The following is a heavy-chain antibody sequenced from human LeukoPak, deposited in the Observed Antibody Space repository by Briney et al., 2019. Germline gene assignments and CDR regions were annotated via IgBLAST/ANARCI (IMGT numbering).Heavy chain of an antibody. D-gene: IGHD2-2*01. Sequence: GGSLRLSCAASGFTFSSYGMHWVRQAPGKGLEWVAVVSSDGSNKYYTDSVKGRFTISRDNSKNMLYVQMNSLRAEDTAVYYWAKKRGFSSAMYYFNYWGQGTLVTVS. V-gene: IGHV3-30*18. CDR2: VSSDGSNK. CDR1: GFTFSSYG. J-gene: IGHJ4*02. CDR3: AKKRGFSSAMYYFNY.